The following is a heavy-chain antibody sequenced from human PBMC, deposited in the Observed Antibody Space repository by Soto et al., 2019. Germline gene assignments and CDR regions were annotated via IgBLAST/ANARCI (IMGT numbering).Heavy chain of an antibody. Sequence: SETLSLTWTVSGGSISSGDYYWSWIRQPPGKGLEWIGYIYYSGSTYYNPSLKSRVTISVDTSKNQFSLKLSSVTAADTAVYYCASGGSSNWFDPWGQGTLVTVSS. CDR1: GGSISSGDYY. J-gene: IGHJ5*02. V-gene: IGHV4-30-4*01. CDR2: IYYSGST. CDR3: ASGGSSNWFDP. D-gene: IGHD1-26*01.